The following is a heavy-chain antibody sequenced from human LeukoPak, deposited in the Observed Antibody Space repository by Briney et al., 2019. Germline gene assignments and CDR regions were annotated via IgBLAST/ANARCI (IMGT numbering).Heavy chain of an antibody. J-gene: IGHJ4*02. D-gene: IGHD6-13*01. CDR2: IYYSGST. Sequence: TSETLSLTCTVSGGSMRTTTYYWGWIRQPPGKGLEWIGYIYYSGSTNYNPSLKSRVTISVDTSKNQFSLKLSSVTAADTAVYYCARLAAAGTSGDYWGQGTLVTVSS. CDR1: GGSMRTTTYY. CDR3: ARLAAAGTSGDY. V-gene: IGHV4-61*05.